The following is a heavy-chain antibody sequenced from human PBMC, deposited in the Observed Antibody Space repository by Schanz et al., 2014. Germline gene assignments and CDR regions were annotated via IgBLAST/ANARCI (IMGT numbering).Heavy chain of an antibody. V-gene: IGHV4-59*01. CDR1: GDSISSAY. D-gene: IGHD2-2*01. CDR2: IYYSGAT. Sequence: QVQLQESGPGLVEPSQTLSLTCTVSGDSISSAYWSWIRQHPGKGLEWVGYIYYSGATNHNASLKSRVTISVDTAKNQFSLKVTSVTAADTAIYYCARVHSTSLERGSHYYMDVWGKGTTVTVSS. CDR3: ARVHSTSLERGSHYYMDV. J-gene: IGHJ6*03.